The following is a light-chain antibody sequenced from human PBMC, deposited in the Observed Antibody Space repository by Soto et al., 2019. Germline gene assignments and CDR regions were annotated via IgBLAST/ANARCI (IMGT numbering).Light chain of an antibody. CDR2: SNN. CDR3: AAWDDSLSGLYV. J-gene: IGLJ1*01. V-gene: IGLV1-47*02. CDR1: NSNIGRND. Sequence: QSVLTQPPSASGTPGQRVSISCSGGNSNIGRNDVSWYQQLPGTAPKRLIFSNNQRPSGVSDRFSGSKSGTSASLAISGLRSEDEADYYCAAWDDSLSGLYVFGTGTNVTVL.